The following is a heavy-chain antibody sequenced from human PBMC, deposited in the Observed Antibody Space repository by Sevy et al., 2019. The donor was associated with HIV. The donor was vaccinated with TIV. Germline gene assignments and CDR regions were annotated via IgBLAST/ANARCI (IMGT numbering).Heavy chain of an antibody. D-gene: IGHD3-10*01. CDR1: GFTFSSYD. J-gene: IGHJ6*02. V-gene: IGHV3-30*18. Sequence: GGSLRLSCAASGFTFSSYDMHWVRQAPGKGLEWVAIILHDGSYREYVDSVRGRFTISRDNSKNTIYLQMNGLSIEDTAVYYCAKNRLPGGSYFSRHGLDVWGRGTTVTVSS. CDR2: ILHDGSYR. CDR3: AKNRLPGGSYFSRHGLDV.